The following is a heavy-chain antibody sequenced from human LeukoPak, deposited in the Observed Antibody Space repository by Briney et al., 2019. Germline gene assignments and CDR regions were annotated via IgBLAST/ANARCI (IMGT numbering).Heavy chain of an antibody. J-gene: IGHJ4*02. CDR2: IKQDENEQ. D-gene: IGHD3-22*01. Sequence: QPGGSLRLSCAASGITVSRYWMSWVRQAPGGGLEWVANIKQDENEQDYVDSVRGRFTISRDNAKNSRYLHMNSLRAEDTAVYYCARDLLYYDSAGGDYWGQGTLVTVSS. CDR1: GITVSRYW. CDR3: ARDLLYYDSAGGDY. V-gene: IGHV3-7*01.